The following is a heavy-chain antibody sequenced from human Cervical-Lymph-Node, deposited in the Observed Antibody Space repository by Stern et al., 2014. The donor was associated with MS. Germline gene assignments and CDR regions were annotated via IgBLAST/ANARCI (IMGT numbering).Heavy chain of an antibody. Sequence: VHLVESGAEVKKPGASMKISCQASGYTFSTFGINWVRQAPGQGLEWMGRINTYNGKTNYAQELQDRITVTRDTSANTAYMELRSLRSDDTAIYYCARDTTWGFFDLWGRGSLVTVSS. D-gene: IGHD1-1*01. V-gene: IGHV1-18*01. J-gene: IGHJ2*01. CDR3: ARDTTWGFFDL. CDR2: INTYNGKT. CDR1: GYTFSTFG.